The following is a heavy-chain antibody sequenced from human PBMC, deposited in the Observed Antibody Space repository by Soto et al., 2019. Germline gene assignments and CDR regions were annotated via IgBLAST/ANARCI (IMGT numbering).Heavy chain of an antibody. CDR3: AREAIVAEATTGMDD. CDR2: IIPIFGTE. V-gene: IGHV1-69*01. D-gene: IGHD1-26*01. J-gene: IGHJ6*02. Sequence: VKVSCKASGGTFSSYAISWVRQAPGQGLEWMGGIIPIFGTENYAQKFRGRVTITADASTSTAYLELSSLRSEDTAVYYRAREAIVAEATTGMDDWGQETTLTASS. CDR1: GGTFSSYA.